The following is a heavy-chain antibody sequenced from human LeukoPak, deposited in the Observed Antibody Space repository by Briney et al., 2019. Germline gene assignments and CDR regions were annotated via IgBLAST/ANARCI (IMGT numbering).Heavy chain of an antibody. D-gene: IGHD4-11*01. CDR2: IKQDGSET. CDR3: ARDLEDYNNYGEMAI. CDR1: GFIFTTYW. J-gene: IGHJ4*02. Sequence: PGGSLRLSCGASGFIFTTYWMNWVRQAPGKGLEWVANIKQDGSETYYVDSVRGRFTISRDNDKNSLYLQMNSLRAEDTAVYYCARDLEDYNNYGEMAIWGQGALVTVSS. V-gene: IGHV3-7*01.